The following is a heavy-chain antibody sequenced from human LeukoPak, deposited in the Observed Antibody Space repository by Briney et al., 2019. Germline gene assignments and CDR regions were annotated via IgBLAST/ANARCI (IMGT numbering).Heavy chain of an antibody. CDR1: GGSISSYY. Sequence: ASETLSLTCTVSGGSISSYYWSWIRQPPGKGLEWIGYIYYSGSTNYNPSLKSRVTISVDTSKNQFSLKPSSVTAADTAVYYCAREDFHCSGGSCYVWFDPWGQGTLVTVSS. D-gene: IGHD2-15*01. V-gene: IGHV4-59*01. J-gene: IGHJ5*02. CDR2: IYYSGST. CDR3: AREDFHCSGGSCYVWFDP.